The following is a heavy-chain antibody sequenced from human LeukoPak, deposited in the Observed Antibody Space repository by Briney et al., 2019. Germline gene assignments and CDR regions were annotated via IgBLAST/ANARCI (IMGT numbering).Heavy chain of an antibody. V-gene: IGHV3-30*02. D-gene: IGHD1-26*01. J-gene: IGHJ4*02. CDR2: IQFDGNGE. Sequence: GGSLRLSCAASGFTFSSYGTHWVRQAPGTGLEWVAFIQFDGNGEYYADSVKGRFTISRDNSKNTLFLQMHSLRPEDTALYYCAKGLGYYSDYWGQGTLVTVSS. CDR1: GFTFSSYG. CDR3: AKGLGYYSDY.